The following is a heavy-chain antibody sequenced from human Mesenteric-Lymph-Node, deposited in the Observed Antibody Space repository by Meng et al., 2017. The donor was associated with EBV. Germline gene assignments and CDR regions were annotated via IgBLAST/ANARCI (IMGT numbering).Heavy chain of an antibody. CDR3: ARGIVVEPAASDY. J-gene: IGHJ4*02. CDR1: GYSFTNYA. V-gene: IGHV1-3*01. Sequence: QRQLEQSGAEVKKHGASVKVSCKASGYSFTNYAIHWVRQAPGQSLEWMGWIYGGNGNTRYSQKFQGRLTVSTDTSASTVYMELRSLTSADTAVYYCARGIVVEPAASDYWGQGTLVTVSS. CDR2: IYGGNGNT. D-gene: IGHD2-2*01.